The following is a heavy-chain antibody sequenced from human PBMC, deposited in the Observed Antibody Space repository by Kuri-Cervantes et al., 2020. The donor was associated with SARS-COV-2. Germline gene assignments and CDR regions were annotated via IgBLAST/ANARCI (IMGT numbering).Heavy chain of an antibody. D-gene: IGHD6-19*01. Sequence: SVKVSCKASGGTFSSYAISWVRQAPGQGLEWMGGIIPIFGTANYAQKFQGRVTITADESTSTAYMELSSLRSEDTAVYYCASRILVTGTHSWPPDVWGQGTTVTVSS. V-gene: IGHV1-69*13. J-gene: IGHJ6*02. CDR1: GGTFSSYA. CDR3: ASRILVTGTHSWPPDV. CDR2: IIPIFGTA.